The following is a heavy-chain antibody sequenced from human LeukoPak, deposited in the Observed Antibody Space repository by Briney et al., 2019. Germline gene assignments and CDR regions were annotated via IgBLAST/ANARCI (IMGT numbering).Heavy chain of an antibody. CDR1: GFTFSSYG. V-gene: IGHV3-33*01. J-gene: IGHJ6*04. D-gene: IGHD3-16*01. Sequence: GRSLRLSCAASGFTFSSYGMHWVRQAPGKGLEWVAVIWYDGSNKYYADSVKGRFTISRDNSKNTLYLQMNSLRAEDTAVYYCARRYYDHVWGSLYYYYGMDVWGKGTTVTVSS. CDR2: IWYDGSNK. CDR3: ARRYYDHVWGSLYYYYGMDV.